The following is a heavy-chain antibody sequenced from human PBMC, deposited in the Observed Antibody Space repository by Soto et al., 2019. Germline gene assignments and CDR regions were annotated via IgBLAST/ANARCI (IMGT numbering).Heavy chain of an antibody. Sequence: ASVKVSCKASGYTFXSYDINWVRQATGQGLEWMGWMNPNSGNTGYAQKFQGRVTMTRNTSISTAYMELSSLRSEDTAVYYCARGDGYCSGGSCSDNWFDPWGQGTLVTVSS. CDR1: GYTFXSYD. D-gene: IGHD2-15*01. CDR3: ARGDGYCSGGSCSDNWFDP. V-gene: IGHV1-8*01. J-gene: IGHJ5*02. CDR2: MNPNSGNT.